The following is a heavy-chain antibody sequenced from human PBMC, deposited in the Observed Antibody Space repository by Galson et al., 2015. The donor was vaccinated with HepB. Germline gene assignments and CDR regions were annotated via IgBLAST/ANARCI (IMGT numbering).Heavy chain of an antibody. J-gene: IGHJ6*02. CDR3: ARDEGDAMDV. CDR2: IWFDGTNK. CDR1: GFTFSNNN. Sequence: SLRLSCAASGFTFSNNNMHWVRQAPGKGLEWVAVIWFDGTNKFHGDSVEGRFTISRDNSNNTLFLQMSSPRAEDTAVYYCARDEGDAMDVWGQGTTVTVSS. V-gene: IGHV3-33*08.